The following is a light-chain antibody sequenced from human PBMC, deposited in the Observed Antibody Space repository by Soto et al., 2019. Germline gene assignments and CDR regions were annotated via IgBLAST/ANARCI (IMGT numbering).Light chain of an antibody. V-gene: IGKV1-39*01. J-gene: IGKJ5*01. Sequence: DNQMTQSPSSLSATVEDRVIITCRASQSISNHLNWYQQKPGKAPKLLIFAASSLQSGVPSRFSGSRSGPDFTLTISSLQPEDFAAYYCQQFRSFPTTFGQGTRLEIK. CDR2: AAS. CDR3: QQFRSFPTT. CDR1: QSISNH.